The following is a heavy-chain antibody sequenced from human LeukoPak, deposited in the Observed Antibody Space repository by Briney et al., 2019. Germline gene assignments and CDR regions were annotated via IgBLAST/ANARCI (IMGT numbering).Heavy chain of an antibody. CDR2: ISAYNGNT. CDR3: ARDDHGDNSGLFHY. J-gene: IGHJ4*02. CDR1: GYTFTGYY. D-gene: IGHD4-23*01. V-gene: IGHV1-18*04. Sequence: GASVKVSCKASGYTFTGYYMHWVRQAPGQGLEWMGWISAYNGNTDYAQKFQGRVTMTTDTSTTTSYMELTSLISDDTAVYYCARDDHGDNSGLFHYWGQGTLVTVSS.